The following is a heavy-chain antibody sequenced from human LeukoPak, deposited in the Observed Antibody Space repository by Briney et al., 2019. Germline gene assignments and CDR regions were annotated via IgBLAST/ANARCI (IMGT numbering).Heavy chain of an antibody. CDR3: ARDGIVGARNEPDY. J-gene: IGHJ4*02. Sequence: SETLSLTCTVSGYSISSGYYWGWIRQPPGKGLEWIGSIYPSGSTYYYPSLKSRVTISVDTSKNQFSLKLSSVTAADTAVYYCARDGIVGARNEPDYWGQGILVTVSS. CDR1: GYSISSGYY. CDR2: IYPSGST. D-gene: IGHD1-26*01. V-gene: IGHV4-38-2*02.